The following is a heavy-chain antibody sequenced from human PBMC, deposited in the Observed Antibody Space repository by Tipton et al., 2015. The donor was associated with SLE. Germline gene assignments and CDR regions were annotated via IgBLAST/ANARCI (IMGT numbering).Heavy chain of an antibody. CDR2: INQDGNEK. CDR3: ARGGSRGAFDI. J-gene: IGHJ3*02. V-gene: IGHV3-7*01. CDR1: GFIFNTFW. Sequence: SLRLSCAASGFIFNTFWMSWVRQAPGKGLEWVANINQDGNEKYSVGSVKGRFTISRDNAKDSVYLHRNSLRPEDTAVYYCARGGSRGAFDIWGQGTLVTVSP. D-gene: IGHD3-10*01.